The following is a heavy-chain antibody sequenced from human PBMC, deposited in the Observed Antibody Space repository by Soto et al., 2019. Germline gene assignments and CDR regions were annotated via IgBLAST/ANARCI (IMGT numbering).Heavy chain of an antibody. J-gene: IGHJ4*02. V-gene: IGHV1-46*01. Sequence: GASVKVCCKASGYTFTSYYMHWVRQAPGQGLEWMGIINPSGGSTSYAQKFQGRVTMTEDTSTDTAYMELSSLRSEDTAVYYCATPARSSGWYGREFVYWGQGTLVTVSS. CDR1: GYTFTSYY. CDR2: INPSGGST. CDR3: ATPARSSGWYGREFVY. D-gene: IGHD6-19*01.